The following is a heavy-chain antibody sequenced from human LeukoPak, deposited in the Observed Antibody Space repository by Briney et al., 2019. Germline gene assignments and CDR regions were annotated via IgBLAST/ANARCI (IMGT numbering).Heavy chain of an antibody. Sequence: PSETLSLTCTVSGGSISSYYWSWIRQPPGRGLEWIGYIYYSGYTNYNPSLKSRVTISVDTSKNQFSLKLSSVTAADTAVYYCARGGGPYGDYVSWFDPWGQGTLVTVSS. D-gene: IGHD4-17*01. CDR2: IYYSGYT. CDR1: GGSISSYY. CDR3: ARGGGPYGDYVSWFDP. V-gene: IGHV4-59*01. J-gene: IGHJ5*02.